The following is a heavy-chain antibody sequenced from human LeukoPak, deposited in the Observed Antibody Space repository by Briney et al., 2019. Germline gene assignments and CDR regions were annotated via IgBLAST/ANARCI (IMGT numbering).Heavy chain of an antibody. J-gene: IGHJ4*02. Sequence: SETLSLTCAVSGGSFSGFYWSWIRQSPGKGLEWIGEYNHFGSTTYNPSLNNRVTISVDTSKNQFSLTLSSVTAADTAVYYCARGNRQLAYYSSGSRLPYDSWGQGSLVTVSS. CDR2: YNHFGST. CDR3: ARGNRQLAYYSSGSRLPYDS. V-gene: IGHV4-34*01. CDR1: GGSFSGFY. D-gene: IGHD3-10*01.